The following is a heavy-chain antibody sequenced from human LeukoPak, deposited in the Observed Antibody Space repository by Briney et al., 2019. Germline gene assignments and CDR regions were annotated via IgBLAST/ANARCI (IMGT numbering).Heavy chain of an antibody. Sequence: GGSLRLSCAASGFTFHDYGMSWVRQAPGKGLDGVSGINWNSGITVYADSVKGRFTITRDNAKNSLYLQMNSLRAEDTALYYCARDLPYSSSWYYFDYWGQGTLVTVSS. CDR3: ARDLPYSSSWYYFDY. J-gene: IGHJ4*02. D-gene: IGHD6-13*01. CDR2: INWNSGIT. V-gene: IGHV3-20*04. CDR1: GFTFHDYG.